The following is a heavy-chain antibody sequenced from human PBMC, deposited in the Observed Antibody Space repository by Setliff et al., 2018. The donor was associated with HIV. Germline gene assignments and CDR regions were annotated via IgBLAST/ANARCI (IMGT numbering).Heavy chain of an antibody. CDR2: FDPEDDET. D-gene: IGHD3-10*01. J-gene: IGHJ3*01. CDR1: GYSLTDLS. Sequence: ASVKVSCKVSGYSLTDLSIHWVRQAPGEGLEWMGGFDPEDDETVYAEKFQGRVTMTRDTSISTAYMEFNSLTSDDTAVYSCARDRADDQYNGLDVWGQGTMVTVSS. V-gene: IGHV1-24*01. CDR3: ARDRADDQYNGLDV.